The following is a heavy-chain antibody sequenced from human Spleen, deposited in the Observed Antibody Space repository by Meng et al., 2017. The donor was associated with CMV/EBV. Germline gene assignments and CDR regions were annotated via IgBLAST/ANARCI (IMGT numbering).Heavy chain of an antibody. J-gene: IGHJ3*02. CDR1: GYTFTGYY. D-gene: IGHD2-2*01. CDR3: ARDGGYCSSTSCRGAFDI. V-gene: IGHV1-2*02. CDR2: INPNSGGT. Sequence: ASVKVSCKASGYTFTGYYMHWVRQAPGQGLEWMGWINPNSGGTNYAQKFQGRVTMTRDTSISTAYMELSRLRSDDTAVYYCARDGGYCSSTSCRGAFDIWGQGTMVTVSS.